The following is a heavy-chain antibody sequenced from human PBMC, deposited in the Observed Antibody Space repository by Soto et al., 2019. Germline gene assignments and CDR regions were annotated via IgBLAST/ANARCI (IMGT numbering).Heavy chain of an antibody. D-gene: IGHD2-2*02. CDR2: IWYDGSNK. V-gene: IGHV3-33*01. CDR3: ARDQYCSTARCYSPPLDY. Sequence: QVQLVESGGGVVQPGRSLRLSCEASGFTFSTYGMHWVRQAPGKGLEWVAVIWYDGSNKYYADSVKGRFTISRDNSENTLYLHMNSLRAEDTAVYYCARDQYCSTARCYSPPLDYWGQGTLVTVSS. J-gene: IGHJ4*02. CDR1: GFTFSTYG.